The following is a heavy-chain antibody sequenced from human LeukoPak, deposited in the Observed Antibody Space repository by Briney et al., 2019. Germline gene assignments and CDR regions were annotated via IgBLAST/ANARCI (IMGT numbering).Heavy chain of an antibody. Sequence: GGSLRLSCAASGFTFSSYSMNWVRQAPGKGLEWVSSISSSSSYIYYADSVKGRFTISRGNAKNSLYLQMNRLRAEDTAVYYCARTTVTTKGAMDVWGKGTTVTVSS. CDR2: ISSSSSYI. CDR1: GFTFSSYS. CDR3: ARTTVTTKGAMDV. D-gene: IGHD4-17*01. V-gene: IGHV3-21*01. J-gene: IGHJ6*04.